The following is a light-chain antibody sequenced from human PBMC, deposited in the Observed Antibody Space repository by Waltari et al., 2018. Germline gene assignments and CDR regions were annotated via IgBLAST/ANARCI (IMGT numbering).Light chain of an antibody. V-gene: IGLV1-44*01. CDR3: ATWDDRLNGQGV. CDR1: GSHIGSYT. Sequence: QSVLTQPPPASGTPGPSVPISCSGSGSHIGSYTVNWYQQFPGTAPKLLIVSNDQRPSGVPDRFSGSKSGTAASLAISGLQSEDEADYYCATWDDRLNGQGVFGGGTRLTVL. J-gene: IGLJ3*02. CDR2: SND.